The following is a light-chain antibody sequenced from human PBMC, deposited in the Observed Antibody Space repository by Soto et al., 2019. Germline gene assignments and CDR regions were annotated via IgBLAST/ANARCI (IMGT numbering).Light chain of an antibody. CDR3: LLWYGGPYV. CDR1: TGAVNSGYY. CDR2: STT. J-gene: IGLJ1*01. V-gene: IGLV7-43*01. Sequence: QAAVTQEPSPTVSPGGTVTFTCASSTGAVNSGYYPNLFQQKTGQAPTALIYSTTKKHPWTPARFSGSLIGGKAALTVSGVQPEDEADYYCLLWYGGPYVFGTGTKVTVL.